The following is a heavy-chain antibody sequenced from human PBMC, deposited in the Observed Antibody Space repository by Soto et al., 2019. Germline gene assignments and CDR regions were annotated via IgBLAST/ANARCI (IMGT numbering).Heavy chain of an antibody. Sequence: QITLKESGTPLVKPTQTLTLTCTFSAFSLSTGGVGVGWIRQPPGKVLEWLALIYWDDDKRYSPSLRSRLTITKNTSKNQMVLTMTNMDPVNTATYYCIQSRCGGDCLQSYASYYYYGMDVWGQGTTVTVSS. CDR2: IYWDDDK. J-gene: IGHJ6*02. CDR3: IQSRCGGDCLQSYASYYYYGMDV. D-gene: IGHD2-21*02. V-gene: IGHV2-5*02. CDR1: AFSLSTGGVG.